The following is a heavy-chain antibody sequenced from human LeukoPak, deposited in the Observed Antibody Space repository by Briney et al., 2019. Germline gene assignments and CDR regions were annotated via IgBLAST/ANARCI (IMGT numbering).Heavy chain of an antibody. V-gene: IGHV3-33*01. Sequence: PGGSLRLSCAASGYTFSQYGVHWVRQAPGKGLEWVAVIWYDGSYKYYADSVRGRFTISRDNSKNTVYVQMNSLRVEDTALYYCARPTSGWYAGGFDYWGQGILVTVSS. CDR3: ARPTSGWYAGGFDY. CDR2: IWYDGSYK. D-gene: IGHD6-19*01. CDR1: GYTFSQYG. J-gene: IGHJ4*02.